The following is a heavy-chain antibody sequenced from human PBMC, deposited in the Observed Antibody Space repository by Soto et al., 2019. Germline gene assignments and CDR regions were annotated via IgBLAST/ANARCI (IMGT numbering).Heavy chain of an antibody. J-gene: IGHJ4*02. Sequence: QITLKESGPTLVQPTQTLTLTCSFSGFSLSTSGMGVGWVRQPPGKALEWLAPIYWDDDKRYSPSLNSRVTTTQDHPRNLVVPTMTTMDPVDTATFYCRLHSPRGPDYWGQGTLVTVSS. CDR3: RLHSPRGPDY. V-gene: IGHV2-5*02. CDR2: IYWDDDK. D-gene: IGHD2-15*01. CDR1: GFSLSTSGMG.